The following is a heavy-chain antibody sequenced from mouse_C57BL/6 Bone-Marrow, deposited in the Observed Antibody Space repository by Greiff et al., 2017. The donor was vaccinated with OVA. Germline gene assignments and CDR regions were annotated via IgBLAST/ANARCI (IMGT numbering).Heavy chain of an antibody. Sequence: QVQLQQSGPELVKPGASVKLSCKASGYTFTSYWMHWVKQRPGQGLEWIGMIHPNSGSTNYNEKFKSKATLTVDKSSSTAYMQLSSLTSEDSAVYYCARKEWLLRGFAYWGQGTLVTVSA. D-gene: IGHD2-3*01. V-gene: IGHV1-64*01. CDR3: ARKEWLLRGFAY. J-gene: IGHJ3*01. CDR1: GYTFTSYW. CDR2: IHPNSGST.